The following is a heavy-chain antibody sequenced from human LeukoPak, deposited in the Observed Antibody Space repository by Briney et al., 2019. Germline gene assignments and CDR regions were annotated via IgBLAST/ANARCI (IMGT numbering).Heavy chain of an antibody. J-gene: IGHJ6*02. CDR3: ARVKVRGYYYGMDV. CDR2: IYYSGST. CDR1: GGSISSGDYY. D-gene: IGHD2-15*01. Sequence: SQTLSLTCTVSGGSISSGDYYWSWIRQPPGKGLEWIGYIYYSGSTYYNPSLKSRVTISVDTSKNQFSLKLSSVTAADTAVYYCARVKVRGYYYGMDVWGQGTTVTVSS. V-gene: IGHV4-30-4*01.